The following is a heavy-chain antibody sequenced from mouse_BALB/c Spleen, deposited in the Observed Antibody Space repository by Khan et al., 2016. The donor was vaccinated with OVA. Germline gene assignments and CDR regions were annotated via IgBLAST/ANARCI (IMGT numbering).Heavy chain of an antibody. D-gene: IGHD2-14*01. CDR2: VNPNTGGS. Sequence: EVQLVKSGPDLVKPGASVKISCKASGYSFTLYYMTWVKQSHGKSLEWIGRVNPNTGGSDYNQEFKGKAILTVDKSSNTAYMELHSLTSEDSAVYYCARGYDFFAYWGQGTLVTVSA. CDR3: ARGYDFFAY. CDR1: GYSFTLYY. J-gene: IGHJ3*01. V-gene: IGHV1-26*01.